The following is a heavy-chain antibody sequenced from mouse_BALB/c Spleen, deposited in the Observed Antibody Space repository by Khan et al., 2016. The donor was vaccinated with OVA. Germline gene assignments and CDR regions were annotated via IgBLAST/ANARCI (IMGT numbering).Heavy chain of an antibody. Sequence: EVKLEVSGPGLVKPSQSLSLTCTATGYSITSDYAWNWIRQFPGNKLEWMGYITYSGSTRYNPSLKSRISITRDTSKNQFFLQLNSVTTEDTATXFCARSSTTATRGFSYWGQGTLVTVSA. D-gene: IGHD1-2*01. J-gene: IGHJ3*01. CDR3: ARSSTTATRGFSY. CDR1: GYSITSDYA. V-gene: IGHV3-2*02. CDR2: ITYSGST.